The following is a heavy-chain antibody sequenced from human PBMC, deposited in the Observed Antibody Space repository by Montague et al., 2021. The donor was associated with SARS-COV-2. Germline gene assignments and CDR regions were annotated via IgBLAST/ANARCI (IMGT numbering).Heavy chain of an antibody. J-gene: IGHJ5*02. CDR3: AREATSWFVEVMGGCFDP. V-gene: IGHV4-4*07. Sequence: SETLSLTCTVSGASITTYYWSWIRQSPGKGLEWIGRIHTSGNTNSNPTLRSRVTMSVDTSKNQFSLRLTSVTAADPAVYYCAREATSWFVEVMGGCFDPWGQGTLVTVSS. D-gene: IGHD3-10*01. CDR1: GASITTYY. CDR2: IHTSGNT.